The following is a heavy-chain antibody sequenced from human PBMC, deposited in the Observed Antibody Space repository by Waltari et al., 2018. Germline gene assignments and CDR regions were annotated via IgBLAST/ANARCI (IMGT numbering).Heavy chain of an antibody. CDR2: KWHDGSNE. J-gene: IGHJ4*02. V-gene: IGHV3-33*01. Sequence: QVQLVESGGCLVQSGRSLRLSCAASGFTFSRFGMHWVRQAPGKGLEWGEVKWHDGSNEYYVDSVKGRFTISRDNSKNTLYLQMNSLRAEDSAVYYCASQSTTLFDYWGQGTLVTVSS. D-gene: IGHD2-15*01. CDR1: GFTFSRFG. CDR3: ASQSTTLFDY.